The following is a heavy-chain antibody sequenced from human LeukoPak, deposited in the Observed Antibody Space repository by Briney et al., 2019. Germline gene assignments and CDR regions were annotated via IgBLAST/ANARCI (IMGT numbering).Heavy chain of an antibody. D-gene: IGHD2-2*01. CDR1: GFTFSSYA. Sequence: GGSLRLSCAASGFTFSSYAMHWVRQAPGKGLEWVADIFYDGTNKYYADSVKGRFTISRDNSKNTLYLQMNSLRAEDTAVYYCAKDQSSFCSRSSCYALHYWGQGTLVTVSS. CDR2: IFYDGTNK. J-gene: IGHJ4*02. CDR3: AKDQSSFCSRSSCYALHY. V-gene: IGHV3-30-3*01.